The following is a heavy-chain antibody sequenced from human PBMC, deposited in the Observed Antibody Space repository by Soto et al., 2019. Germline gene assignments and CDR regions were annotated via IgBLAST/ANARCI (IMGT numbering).Heavy chain of an antibody. V-gene: IGHV1-3*01. CDR1: GYTFAIHI. J-gene: IGHJ4*02. CDR3: ARDSGLVGPSGDLDY. Sequence: ASVKVSCKASGYTFAIHIMHWVRQAPGQSLEWMGWVNGGNGNTKYSQKFQDRVTITRDTSATTVYMELSRLTSEDKAVYFCARDSGLVGPSGDLDYWGQGTLVTVSS. D-gene: IGHD1-26*01. CDR2: VNGGNGNT.